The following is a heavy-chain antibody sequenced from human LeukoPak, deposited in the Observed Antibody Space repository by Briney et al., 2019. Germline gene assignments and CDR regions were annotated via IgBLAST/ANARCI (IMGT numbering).Heavy chain of an antibody. CDR3: AKGGVGAISPFDY. J-gene: IGHJ4*02. V-gene: IGHV3-30*18. CDR1: GFTFSSYG. D-gene: IGHD1-26*01. Sequence: GGSLRLSCAASGFTFSSYGMHWVRQAPGKGLGWVAVISYDGSNKYYADSVRGRLTISRDNSKNTLYLQMNSLRAEDTAVYYCAKGGVGAISPFDYWGQGTLVTVSS. CDR2: ISYDGSNK.